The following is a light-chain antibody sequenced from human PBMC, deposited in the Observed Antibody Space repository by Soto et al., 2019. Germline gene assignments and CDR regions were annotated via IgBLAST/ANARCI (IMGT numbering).Light chain of an antibody. V-gene: IGKV1-5*01. CDR2: DAS. J-gene: IGKJ1*01. CDR3: QHYGSYPWT. CDR1: QSISSW. Sequence: DIQMTQSPSTLSASVGDRFTITFRASQSISSWLAWYQQKPGKAPKLLIYDASSLERGVPSRFSGSGSGTEFTLTITSLQPDDFATYYCQHYGSYPWTFGQGTKVDIK.